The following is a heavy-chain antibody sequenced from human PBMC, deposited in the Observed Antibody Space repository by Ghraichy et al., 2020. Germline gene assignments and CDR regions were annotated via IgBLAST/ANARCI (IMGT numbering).Heavy chain of an antibody. V-gene: IGHV4-59*01. J-gene: IGHJ4*02. CDR2: IYYSGST. Sequence: SETLSLTCTVSGGSISTYYWSWIRQPPGKGLEWIGYIYYSGSTNYNPSLKSRVTISVDTSKNQFSLKLSSVTAADTAVYYCARGKAIDYWGQGTLVTVSS. CDR3: ARGKAIDY. CDR1: GGSISTYY.